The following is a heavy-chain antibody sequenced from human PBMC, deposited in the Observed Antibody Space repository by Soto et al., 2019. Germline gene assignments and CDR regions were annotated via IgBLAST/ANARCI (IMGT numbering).Heavy chain of an antibody. CDR3: AHSRNLIPEHAQVGDFDY. CDR1: GFSLNTAGEG. V-gene: IGHV2-5*02. D-gene: IGHD3-16*01. CDR2: IYWDDDE. J-gene: IGHJ4*02. Sequence: QITLKESGPTQVKPTQTLTLTCSFSGFSLNTAGEGVGWVRQPPGAALEWLALIYWDDDERYSPSLKTRLTITKYPSKNQVLLIITNMNPVDTATYYCAHSRNLIPEHAQVGDFDYWGQGTLVTVSS.